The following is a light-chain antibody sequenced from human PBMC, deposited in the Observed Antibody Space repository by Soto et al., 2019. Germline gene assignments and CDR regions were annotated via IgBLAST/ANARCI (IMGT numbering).Light chain of an antibody. J-gene: IGLJ1*01. Sequence: QSVLAQPTSVTGSPGQSITISCTGTSSDVGQYNYVSWYQQLPGTAPKLLIYDDNKRPSGIPDRFSGSKSGTSATLGITGFQTGDEADYYCGSWDSSLSAYVFGTGTKFTVL. CDR1: SSDVGQYNY. V-gene: IGLV1-51*01. CDR3: GSWDSSLSAYV. CDR2: DDN.